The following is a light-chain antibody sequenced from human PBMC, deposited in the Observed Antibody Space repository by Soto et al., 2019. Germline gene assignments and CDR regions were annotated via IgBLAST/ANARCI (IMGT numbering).Light chain of an antibody. Sequence: DVGMTQSPLSLPVPLGQPASISCRASQSLEYSAGNTYFTWFQQRPGQSPRRLIYKVSNRHSGVPDRFSGSGSVTDFTLKVSRVEAEDVGVYCCKQAAHWPRIFCQGTRLDIK. CDR3: KQAAHWPRI. J-gene: IGKJ5*01. CDR1: QSLEYSAGNTY. V-gene: IGKV2-30*01. CDR2: KVS.